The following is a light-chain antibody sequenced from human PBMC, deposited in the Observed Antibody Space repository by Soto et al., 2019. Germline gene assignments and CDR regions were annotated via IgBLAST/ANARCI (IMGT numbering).Light chain of an antibody. CDR2: AAS. CDR3: QQSYSTPLT. V-gene: IGKV1-39*01. CDR1: QSISSY. J-gene: IGKJ4*01. Sequence: DIQTTQSPSSLSASVGDRVTITFRASQSISSYLNWYQQKPGKAPKLLIYAASSLQSGVPSRFSGSGSGTDFTLTISSLQPEDFATYYCQQSYSTPLTFGGGTKVDIK.